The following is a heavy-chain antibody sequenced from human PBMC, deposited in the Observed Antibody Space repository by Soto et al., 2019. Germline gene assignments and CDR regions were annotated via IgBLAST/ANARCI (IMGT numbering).Heavy chain of an antibody. CDR3: ATAFFHVGGFDP. V-gene: IGHV1-24*01. J-gene: IGHJ5*02. Sequence: ASVKVSCKVSGYTLTELSMHWVRQAPGKGLEWTGGFDPEDGETIYAQKFQGRVTMTEDTSTDTAYMELSSLRSEDTAVYYCATAFFHVGGFDPWGQGTLVTVSS. CDR1: GYTLTELS. CDR2: FDPEDGET.